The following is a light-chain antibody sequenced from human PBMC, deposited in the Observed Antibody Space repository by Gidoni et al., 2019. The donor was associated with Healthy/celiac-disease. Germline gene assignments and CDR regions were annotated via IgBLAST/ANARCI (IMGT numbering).Light chain of an antibody. Sequence: EIVLTQSPAILSLSPGERATLSCRASQSVSSYLAWYQQKPGQAPRLLIYDASNRATGIPARFSGSGSGTDFTLTISSLEPEDVAVYYCQQRSNWPPWTFGQGTKVEIK. CDR2: DAS. CDR3: QQRSNWPPWT. CDR1: QSVSSY. V-gene: IGKV3-11*01. J-gene: IGKJ1*01.